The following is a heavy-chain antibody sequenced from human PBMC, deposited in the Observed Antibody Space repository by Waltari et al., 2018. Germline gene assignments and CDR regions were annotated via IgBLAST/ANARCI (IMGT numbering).Heavy chain of an antibody. CDR3: ATDPYRIVGASGYFDY. CDR1: GSTLTQLS. CDR2: FAPEDGET. V-gene: IGHV1-24*01. D-gene: IGHD1-26*01. Sequence: VQLVQSGAEQTQPGPPLQFSCQVSGSTLTQLSMRSVRPAPRKGLGWMGGFAPEDGETIYAQKLQRRVTMNEDTSTDTAYMELSSLRSEDTAVYYCATDPYRIVGASGYFDYWGQGTLVTVSS. J-gene: IGHJ4*02.